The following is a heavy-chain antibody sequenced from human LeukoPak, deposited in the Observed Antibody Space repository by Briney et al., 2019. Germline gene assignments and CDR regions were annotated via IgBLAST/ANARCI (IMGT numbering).Heavy chain of an antibody. V-gene: IGHV3-23*03. CDR1: GFTFSSYA. J-gene: IGHJ4*02. Sequence: GGSLRLSCAASGFTFSSYAMHWVRQAPGKGLEWVSVIYSGGSTYYADSVKGRFTMSRDNSKKTLYLQMNSLRAEDTAVYYCAKALSGSGSYGDFDYWGQGTLVTVSS. CDR3: AKALSGSGSYGDFDY. CDR2: IYSGGST. D-gene: IGHD3-10*01.